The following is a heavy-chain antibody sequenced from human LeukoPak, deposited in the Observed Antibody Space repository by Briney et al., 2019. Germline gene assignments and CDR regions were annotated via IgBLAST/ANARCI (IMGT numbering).Heavy chain of an antibody. CDR3: ARVLDGGQMAFDI. V-gene: IGHV4-39*07. J-gene: IGHJ3*02. Sequence: PSETLSLTCTVSGGSVSSSSYYWGWIRQPPGKGLEWIGSIYYSGSTYYNPSLKSRVTISVDTSKNQFSLKLSSVTAADTAVYYCARVLDGGQMAFDIWGQGTMVTVSS. CDR2: IYYSGST. CDR1: GGSVSSSSYY. D-gene: IGHD3/OR15-3a*01.